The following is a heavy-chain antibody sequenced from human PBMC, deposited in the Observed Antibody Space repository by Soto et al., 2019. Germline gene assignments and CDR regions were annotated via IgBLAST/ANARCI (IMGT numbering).Heavy chain of an antibody. D-gene: IGHD3-16*01. Sequence: EVQLLESGGGLVQPGGSLRLSCAASGFTFSSYAMSWVRQAPGKGLEWVSAISGSGGSTYYADSVKGRFTISRDNSKNTLYLQMNSLRAEDTAVYYCASRPAGELWNYYGMDVWGQGTTVTVSS. CDR2: ISGSGGST. CDR3: ASRPAGELWNYYGMDV. J-gene: IGHJ6*02. CDR1: GFTFSSYA. V-gene: IGHV3-23*01.